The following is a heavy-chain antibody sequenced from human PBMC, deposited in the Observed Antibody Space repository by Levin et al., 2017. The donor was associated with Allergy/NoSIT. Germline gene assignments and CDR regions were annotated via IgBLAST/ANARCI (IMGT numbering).Heavy chain of an antibody. CDR2: ISYDGSNK. D-gene: IGHD2-21*02. CDR3: AKDREDGHIVVVTAIPDY. Sequence: GESLKISCAASGFTFSSYGMHWVRQAPGKGLEWVAVISYDGSNKYYADSVKGRFTISRDNSKNTLYLQMNSLRAEDTAVYYCAKDREDGHIVVVTAIPDYWGQGTLVTVSS. CDR1: GFTFSSYG. J-gene: IGHJ4*02. V-gene: IGHV3-30*18.